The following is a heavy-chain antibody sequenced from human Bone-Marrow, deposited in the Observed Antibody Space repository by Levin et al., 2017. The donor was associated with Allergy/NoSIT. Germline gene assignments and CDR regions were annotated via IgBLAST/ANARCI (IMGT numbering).Heavy chain of an antibody. D-gene: IGHD2-15*01. CDR3: ARRVCSGGTCYSGSHGMDV. Sequence: SETLSLTCTVSGASISSYYWSWIRQPPGKGLEWIGYVYNSGSTNYNPSLKSRVTISVDTSKNQFSLKLSSVTAADTAVYYCARRVCSGGTCYSGSHGMDVWGQGTTVTVSS. CDR2: VYNSGST. V-gene: IGHV4-59*08. J-gene: IGHJ6*02. CDR1: GASISSYY.